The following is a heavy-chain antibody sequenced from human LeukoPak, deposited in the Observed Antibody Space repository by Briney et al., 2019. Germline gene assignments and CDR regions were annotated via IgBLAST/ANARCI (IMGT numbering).Heavy chain of an antibody. J-gene: IGHJ1*01. CDR1: GFTFTGYY. V-gene: IGHV1-46*01. D-gene: IGHD3-22*01. CDR3: ARAKYYYDSSGYYYPEYFQH. CDR2: INPSGHIT. Sequence: GASVKVSCKASGFTFTGYYMHWVRQAPGQGLEWMGIINPSGHITNYAQKFQGRLTVTRDTPTSTVYMELSSLRSDDTAVYYCARAKYYYDSSGYYYPEYFQHWGQGTLVTVSS.